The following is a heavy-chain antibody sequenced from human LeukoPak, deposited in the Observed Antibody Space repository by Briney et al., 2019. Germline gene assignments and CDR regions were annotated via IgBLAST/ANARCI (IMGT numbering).Heavy chain of an antibody. D-gene: IGHD3-22*01. Sequence: PGGSLRLSCTASGFTFGDYAMSWVRQAPGKGLEWVGFIRSKAYGRTTEYAASVKGTFTISRDDSKSIAYLQMNSLKTEDTAVYYCTRDPPPLYYYDSSAFDYWGQGTLVTVSS. CDR2: IRSKAYGRTT. J-gene: IGHJ4*02. V-gene: IGHV3-49*04. CDR3: TRDPPPLYYYDSSAFDY. CDR1: GFTFGDYA.